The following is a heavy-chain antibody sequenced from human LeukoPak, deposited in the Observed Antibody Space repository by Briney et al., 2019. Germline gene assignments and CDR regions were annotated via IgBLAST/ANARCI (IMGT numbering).Heavy chain of an antibody. J-gene: IGHJ4*02. Sequence: PSEALSLTCTVSGGSISSGGYYWSWIRQHPGKGLEWIGYIHYSGSTYYNPSLKSRVTISVDTSKNQFSLKLSSVTAADTAVYYCARGGISYYFDYWGQGTLVTVSS. D-gene: IGHD2-2*01. CDR1: GGSISSGGYY. CDR2: IHYSGST. CDR3: ARGGISYYFDY. V-gene: IGHV4-31*03.